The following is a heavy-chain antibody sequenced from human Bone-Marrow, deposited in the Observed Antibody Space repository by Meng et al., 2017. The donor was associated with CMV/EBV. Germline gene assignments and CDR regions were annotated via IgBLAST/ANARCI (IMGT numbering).Heavy chain of an antibody. CDR3: ARDDAYCDFGGAYYYYNGMDA. CDR2: IYYSGST. Sequence: SETLSLTCTVSGGSISSSSYYWGWIRQPPGKGLEWIGSIYYSGSTNYNPSPKSRVTISVDTSTNPFDLKLSSVTAADTAVYYCARDDAYCDFGGAYYYYNGMDAWGQGTPVTVSS. J-gene: IGHJ6*02. D-gene: IGHD3-3*01. CDR1: GGSISSSSYY. V-gene: IGHV4-39*06.